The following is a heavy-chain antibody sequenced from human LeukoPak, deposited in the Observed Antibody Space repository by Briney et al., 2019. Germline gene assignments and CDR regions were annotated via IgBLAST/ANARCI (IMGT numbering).Heavy chain of an antibody. CDR2: INYSGIA. CDR1: GDSISSSSYF. D-gene: IGHD3-3*01. Sequence: PSETLSLTCSVSGDSISSSSYFWAWIRQTPGKGLEWIGSINYSGIAYYKSSLKSRVTISVDTPKNQFSLKLTSLTAADTAVYYCTKATIHGVVILGYNWFGPWGQGILVTVSS. V-gene: IGHV4-39*01. J-gene: IGHJ5*02. CDR3: TKATIHGVVILGYNWFGP.